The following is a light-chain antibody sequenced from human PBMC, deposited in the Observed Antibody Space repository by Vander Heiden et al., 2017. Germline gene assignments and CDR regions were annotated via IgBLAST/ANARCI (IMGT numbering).Light chain of an antibody. J-gene: IGKJ3*01. CDR1: QNILYSTNNKNY. CDR3: QQYDSTPLT. V-gene: IGKV4-1*01. CDR2: WSS. Sequence: DIVMTQSPDSLAVSLGERATINCKSSQNILYSTNNKNYLAWYQQKPGQPPKLLIYWSSTRQSGVPDRFSGSGSGTDFTLTISSLQAEDVAVYYCQQYDSTPLTFGPGTKVDIK.